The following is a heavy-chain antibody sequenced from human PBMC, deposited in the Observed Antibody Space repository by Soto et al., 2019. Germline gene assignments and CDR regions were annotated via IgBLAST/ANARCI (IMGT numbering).Heavy chain of an antibody. D-gene: IGHD6-13*01. CDR3: AKCILGMALYYFDY. V-gene: IGHV3-23*01. CDR2: ISGSGGTT. J-gene: IGHJ4*02. Sequence: PWGSLRLSCAAGEFTFSSYAMSWVRQPPGKGLEWVSAISGSGGTTYYADSVKGRFTISRDDSKNTLYLQMNSLRAEDTAVYYRAKCILGMALYYFDYWGQGTLVTRLV. CDR1: EFTFSSYA.